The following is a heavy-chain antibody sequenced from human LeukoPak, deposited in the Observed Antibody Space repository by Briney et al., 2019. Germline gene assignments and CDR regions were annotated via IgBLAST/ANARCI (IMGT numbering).Heavy chain of an antibody. V-gene: IGHV3-30*03. CDR3: ARARSSYGYGDAFDI. J-gene: IGHJ3*02. CDR2: ISYDGSSK. Sequence: GGSLRLSCAASGFTFSSYSMNWVRQAPGKGLEWVAVISYDGSSKYYADSVKGRFTISRDNSKNTLYLQMNSLRAEDTAVYYCARARSSYGYGDAFDIWGRGTMVTVSS. CDR1: GFTFSSYS. D-gene: IGHD5-18*01.